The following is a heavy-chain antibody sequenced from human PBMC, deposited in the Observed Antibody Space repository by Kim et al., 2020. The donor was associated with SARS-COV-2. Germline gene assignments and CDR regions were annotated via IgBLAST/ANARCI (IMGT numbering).Heavy chain of an antibody. J-gene: IGHJ4*02. CDR1: GFTFSSYA. Sequence: GGSLRLSCAASGFTFSSYAMHWVRQAPGKGLEWVAVISYDGSNKYYADSVKGRFTISRDNSKNTLYLQMNSLRAEDTAVYYCARGSSSGSYWGQGTLVTV. D-gene: IGHD6-25*01. V-gene: IGHV3-30*04. CDR3: ARGSSSGSY. CDR2: ISYDGSNK.